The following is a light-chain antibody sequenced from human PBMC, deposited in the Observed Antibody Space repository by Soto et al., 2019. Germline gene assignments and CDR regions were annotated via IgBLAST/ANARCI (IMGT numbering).Light chain of an antibody. CDR1: SANIGAGYD. Sequence: QSVLTQPPSVSGAPGQRVTISCTGSSANIGAGYDVHWYQQRPGAAPKLLISANINRPSGVPDRFSGSKSGTSASLAITGLQADDEGDYYCQSYDSTLSARYVFXTGTKVTVL. J-gene: IGLJ1*01. CDR3: QSYDSTLSARYV. V-gene: IGLV1-40*01. CDR2: ANI.